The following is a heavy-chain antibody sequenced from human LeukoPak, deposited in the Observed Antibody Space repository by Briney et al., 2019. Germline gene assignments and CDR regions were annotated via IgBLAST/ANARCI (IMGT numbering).Heavy chain of an antibody. CDR1: GYTFTGYY. CDR3: ARDADYLNYYDSSGHYDY. Sequence: ASVKVSCKASGYTFTGYYMHWVRQAPGQGLEWMGRINPNNGGTNYAQKFQGRVTMTRDTSISTAYMELSRLRSDDTAVYYCARDADYLNYYDSSGHYDYWGQGTLVTVSS. D-gene: IGHD3-22*01. J-gene: IGHJ4*02. CDR2: INPNNGGT. V-gene: IGHV1-2*06.